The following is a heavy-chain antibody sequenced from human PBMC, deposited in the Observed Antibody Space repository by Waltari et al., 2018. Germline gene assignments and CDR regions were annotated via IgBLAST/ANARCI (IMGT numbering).Heavy chain of an antibody. J-gene: IGHJ4*02. CDR1: GFAFSSYW. CDR3: ARGKVLEWLPQPAVLDY. D-gene: IGHD3-3*01. CDR2: VNSGGSEM. Sequence: EVQLVESGGGLVQPGGSLRLSCAASGFAFSSYWMHWVRQAPGKGLVWGERVNSGGSEMVYAESVNGRFTSARDNAKNTLHRQMNSLRVEDTAVDYCARGKVLEWLPQPAVLDYWGQGSLVIVSS. V-gene: IGHV3-74*01.